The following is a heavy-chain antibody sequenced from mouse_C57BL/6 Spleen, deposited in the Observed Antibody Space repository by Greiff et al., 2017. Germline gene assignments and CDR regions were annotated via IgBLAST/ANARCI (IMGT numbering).Heavy chain of an antibody. J-gene: IGHJ3*01. CDR2: IYPGNGDT. CDR3: ARRDYDYAWFAY. D-gene: IGHD2-4*01. V-gene: IGHV1-12*01. CDR1: GYTFTSYN. Sequence: QVQLKQSGAELVRPGASVKMSCKASGYTFTSYNMHWVKQTPRQGLEWIGAIYPGNGDTSYNQKFKGKATLTVDKSSSTAYMPLSSLTSEDSAVYFCARRDYDYAWFAYWGQGTLVTVSA.